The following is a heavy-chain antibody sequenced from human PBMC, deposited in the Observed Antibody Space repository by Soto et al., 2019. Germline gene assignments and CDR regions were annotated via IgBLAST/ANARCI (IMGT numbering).Heavy chain of an antibody. CDR2: FRSGGDDGTT. V-gene: IGHV3-23*01. CDR3: AKKVNSGPGSQYFDY. Sequence: PGGSLRLSCAASGCTFSSYSMSWVRQAPGKGLEWVSGFRSGGDDGTTYYADSVKGRFTISRDNSKNTLFLQMNSLRAEDTAIYYCAKKVNSGPGSQYFDYWGQGTLVTVYS. CDR1: GCTFSSYS. J-gene: IGHJ4*02. D-gene: IGHD3-10*01.